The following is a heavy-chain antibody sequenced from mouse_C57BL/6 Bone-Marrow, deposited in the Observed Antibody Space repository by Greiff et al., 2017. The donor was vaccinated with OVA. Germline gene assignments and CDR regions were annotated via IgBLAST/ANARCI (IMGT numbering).Heavy chain of an antibody. Sequence: VQLQQSGPELVKPGASVKISCKASGYSFTDYYMTWVKQSHGQSLEWIGVINPNYGTTSYNQKFKGKATLTVDQSSSTAYMQLNSLTSEDSAVYDCADYGNAFAYWGQGTLVTVSA. V-gene: IGHV1-39*01. D-gene: IGHD2-1*01. CDR1: GYSFTDYY. J-gene: IGHJ3*01. CDR2: INPNYGTT. CDR3: ADYGNAFAY.